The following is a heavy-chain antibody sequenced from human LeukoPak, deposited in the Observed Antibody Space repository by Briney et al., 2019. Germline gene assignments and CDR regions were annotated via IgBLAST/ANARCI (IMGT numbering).Heavy chain of an antibody. Sequence: GGSLRLSCAASGFTFSSYAMSWVRQAPGKGLEWVSAISGSGGSTYYADSVKGRFTISRDNSKNTLYLQMNSLRAEDTAVYYCAEDPPTKYYDIGRLGYWGQGTLVTVSS. CDR2: ISGSGGST. D-gene: IGHD3-9*01. CDR3: AEDPPTKYYDIGRLGY. V-gene: IGHV3-23*01. CDR1: GFTFSSYA. J-gene: IGHJ4*02.